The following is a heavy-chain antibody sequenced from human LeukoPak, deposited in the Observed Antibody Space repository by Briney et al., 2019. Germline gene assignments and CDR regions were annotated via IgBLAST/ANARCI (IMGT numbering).Heavy chain of an antibody. CDR1: GFTFSNAW. V-gene: IGHV3-15*01. Sequence: GGSLRLSCAASGFTFSNAWMSWVRQAPGKGLEWVGRIKSKNDGGTTEYAATGKGRFTISREERKKKMYMKMDSLKTEDTAVYYCTADGDALGAFDIWGQGTMVTVSS. CDR2: IKSKNDGGTT. CDR3: TADGDALGAFDI. D-gene: IGHD4-17*01. J-gene: IGHJ3*02.